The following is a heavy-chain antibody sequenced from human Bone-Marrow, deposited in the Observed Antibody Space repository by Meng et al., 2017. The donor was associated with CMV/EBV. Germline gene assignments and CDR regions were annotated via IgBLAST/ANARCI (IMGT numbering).Heavy chain of an antibody. J-gene: IGHJ4*02. CDR1: GGSFSGYY. CDR3: ARGWPTLY. Sequence: SETLSLTCAVYGGSFSGYYWSWIRQPPGKGLEWIGEINHSGSTNYNPSLKSRVTISVDTSKNQFSLKLSSVTAADTAVYYCARGWPTLYWGQGTLDTVSS. V-gene: IGHV4-34*01. CDR2: INHSGST.